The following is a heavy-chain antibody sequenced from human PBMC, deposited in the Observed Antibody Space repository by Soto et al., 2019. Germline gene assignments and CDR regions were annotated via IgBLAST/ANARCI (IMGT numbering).Heavy chain of an antibody. J-gene: IGHJ4*02. Sequence: PSETLSLTCAVYGGSFSGYYWTWIRQPPGTGLEWIGEINHSGSTNYNPSLKSRVTISVDTSKNQFSLKLTSVTAADTAVYYCARDKIAGSFDYWGRITLVTAAS. D-gene: IGHD2-21*01. CDR1: GGSFSGYY. CDR3: ARDKIAGSFDY. CDR2: INHSGST. V-gene: IGHV4-34*01.